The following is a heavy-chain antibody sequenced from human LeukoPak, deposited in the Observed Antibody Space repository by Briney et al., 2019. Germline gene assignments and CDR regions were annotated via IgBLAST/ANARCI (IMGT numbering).Heavy chain of an antibody. CDR1: GFTFSSYA. J-gene: IGHJ4*02. V-gene: IGHV3-30-3*01. Sequence: GRSLRLSCAASGFTFSSYAMHWVRQAPGKGLEWVAVISYDGSNKYYADSVKGRFTISRDNSKNTLYLQMNSLRAEDTAVYYCARDHEGATDDYWGQGTLVTVSS. CDR3: ARDHEGATDDY. D-gene: IGHD1-26*01. CDR2: ISYDGSNK.